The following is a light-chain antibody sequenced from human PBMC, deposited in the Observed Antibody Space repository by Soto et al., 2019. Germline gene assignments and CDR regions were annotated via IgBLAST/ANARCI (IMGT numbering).Light chain of an antibody. CDR1: GSNVGAGYD. CDR2: GNS. J-gene: IGLJ2*01. V-gene: IGLV1-40*01. CDR3: QSYDSSLSGYMI. Sequence: QSVLTQPPSVSGAPGQRVTISCTGSGSNVGAGYDVHWYQQLPGTAPKLLIYGNSNRPSGVPDRFSGSKSGTSASLAITGLQAEDEADYYCQSYDSSLSGYMIFGGGTQLTVL.